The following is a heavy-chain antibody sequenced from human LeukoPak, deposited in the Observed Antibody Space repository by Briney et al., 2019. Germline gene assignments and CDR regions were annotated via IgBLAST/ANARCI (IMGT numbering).Heavy chain of an antibody. V-gene: IGHV3-49*04. D-gene: IGHD3-10*01. CDR3: TRDYGSGSPPGN. J-gene: IGHJ4*02. CDR2: IRSKGYGGTT. CDR1: GFTVGDYS. Sequence: GGSLRLSCTASGFTVGDYSMSWVRQAPGKGLEWVGVIRSKGYGGTTEYAASVKGRFTISRDDSKSIAYLQMNSLKTEDTAVYYCTRDYGSGSPPGNWGQGTLVTVSS.